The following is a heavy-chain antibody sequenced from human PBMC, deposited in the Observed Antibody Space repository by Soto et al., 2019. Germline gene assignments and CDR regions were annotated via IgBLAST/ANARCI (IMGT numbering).Heavy chain of an antibody. D-gene: IGHD3-3*01. CDR2: ISSSGSTI. V-gene: IGHV3-11*01. J-gene: IGHJ6*02. Sequence: PGGSLRLSCAASGFTFSDYYMSWIRQAPGKGLEWVSYISSSGSTIYYADSVKGRITISRDNAKNSLYLQMNSLRAEDTAVYYCARDPAFWSGYPYYYYGMDVWGQGTTVTVSS. CDR1: GFTFSDYY. CDR3: ARDPAFWSGYPYYYYGMDV.